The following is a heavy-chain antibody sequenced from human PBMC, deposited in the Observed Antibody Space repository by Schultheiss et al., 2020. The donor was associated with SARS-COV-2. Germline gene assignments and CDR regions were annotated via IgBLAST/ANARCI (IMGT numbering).Heavy chain of an antibody. Sequence: ESLKISCTVSGGSISSYYWSWIRQPPGKGLEWIGYIYYSGSTNYNPSLKSRVTISVDTSKNQFSLKLSSVTAADTAVYYCARMERDQLLPHHDAFDIWGQGTMVTVSS. J-gene: IGHJ3*02. V-gene: IGHV4-59*01. CDR2: IYYSGST. CDR3: ARMERDQLLPHHDAFDI. CDR1: GGSISSYY. D-gene: IGHD2-2*01.